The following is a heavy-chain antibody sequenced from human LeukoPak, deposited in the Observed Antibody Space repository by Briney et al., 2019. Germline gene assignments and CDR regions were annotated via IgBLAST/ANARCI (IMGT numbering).Heavy chain of an antibody. CDR1: GFPFSNYW. CDR2: VNSDGSTT. CDR3: ARRYYGESGLGA. J-gene: IGHJ4*01. Sequence: GGSLRLSCAASGFPFSNYWMHWVRQAPGKGLVWVSRVNSDGSTTNYADSVKGRFTISRDNAENTLYMRMNSLRPEDTAVYYCARRYYGESGLGAWGHGTLVTVFS. D-gene: IGHD3-10*01. V-gene: IGHV3-74*01.